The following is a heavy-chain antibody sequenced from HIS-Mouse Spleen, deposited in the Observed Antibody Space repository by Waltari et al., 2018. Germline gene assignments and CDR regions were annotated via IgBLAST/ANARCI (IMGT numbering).Heavy chain of an antibody. D-gene: IGHD6-13*01. CDR3: AREIPYSSSWYDWYFDL. V-gene: IGHV4-39*07. CDR2: IYYSGST. Sequence: QLQLQESGPGLVKPSETLSLTCTVSGGSIRSSRSYWGWIRQPPGKGLEWIGSIYYSGSTYYNPSLKSRVTISVDTSKNQFSLKLSSVTAADTAVYYCAREIPYSSSWYDWYFDLWGRGTLVTVSS. J-gene: IGHJ2*01. CDR1: GGSIRSSRSY.